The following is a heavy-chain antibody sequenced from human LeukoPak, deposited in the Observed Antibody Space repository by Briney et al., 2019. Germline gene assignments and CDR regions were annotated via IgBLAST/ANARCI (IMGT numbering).Heavy chain of an antibody. CDR1: SYSLSSHYY. D-gene: IGHD2-8*01. Sequence: SETLSLTRTVSSYSLSSHYYWGWIRQTPEKGLEWIGSFYHTGSTYYNPSLKSRVSISLDTSTNQFSLILTSVTAADTAVYYCVSGVLSGGPYFDYWGQGTLVTVSS. CDR2: FYHTGST. J-gene: IGHJ4*02. V-gene: IGHV4-38-2*02. CDR3: VSGVLSGGPYFDY.